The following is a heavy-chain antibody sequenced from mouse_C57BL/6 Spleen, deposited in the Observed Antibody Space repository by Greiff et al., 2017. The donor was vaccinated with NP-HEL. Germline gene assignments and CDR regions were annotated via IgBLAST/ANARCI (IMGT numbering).Heavy chain of an antibody. CDR3: ARHGTGYFDV. V-gene: IGHV5-16*01. D-gene: IGHD4-1*01. CDR1: GFTFSDYY. J-gene: IGHJ1*03. Sequence: DVKLVESEGGLVQPGSSMKLSCTASGFTFSDYYMAWVRQVPEKGLEWVANINYDGSSTYYLDSLKSRFIISRDNAKNSLYLQMSSLKSEDTATYYCARHGTGYFDVWGTGTTVTVSS. CDR2: INYDGSST.